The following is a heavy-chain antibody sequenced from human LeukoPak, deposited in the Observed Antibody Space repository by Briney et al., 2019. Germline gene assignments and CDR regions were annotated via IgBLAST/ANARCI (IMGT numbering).Heavy chain of an antibody. CDR3: AKDMYYYDSSGSDF. D-gene: IGHD3-22*01. V-gene: IGHV3-9*01. J-gene: IGHJ4*02. CDR1: GFTFDDYA. Sequence: PGRSLRLSCAASGFTFDDYAMHWVRQAPGKGLEWVSGISWNGGSIGYADSVKGRFTISRDNAKNSLYLQMNSLRAEDTALYYCAKDMYYYDSSGSDFWGQGALVTVSS. CDR2: ISWNGGSI.